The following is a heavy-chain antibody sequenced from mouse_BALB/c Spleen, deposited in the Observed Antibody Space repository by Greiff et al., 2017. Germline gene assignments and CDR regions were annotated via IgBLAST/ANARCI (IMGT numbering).Heavy chain of an antibody. CDR1: GFTFSSYW. J-gene: IGHJ2*01. CDR3: TVLTSDY. CDR2: IRLKSDNYAT. V-gene: IGHV6-3*01. Sequence: EVQGVESGGGLVQPGGSMKLSCVASGFTFSSYWMSWVRQSPEKGLEWVAEIRLKSDNYATHYAESVKGKFTISRDDSKSRLYLQMNSLRAEDTGIYYCTVLTSDYWGQGTTLTVSS. D-gene: IGHD4-1*01.